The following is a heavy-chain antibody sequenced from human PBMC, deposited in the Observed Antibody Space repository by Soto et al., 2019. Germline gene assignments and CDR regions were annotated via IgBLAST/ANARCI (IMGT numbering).Heavy chain of an antibody. CDR2: IYLNGGT. J-gene: IGHJ1*01. CDR3: VKNGFYSLQH. CDR1: GGSLDRRDW. Sequence: SETLSLTCAVSGGSLDRRDWWSWVRQPPGKGLEWIGQIYLNGGTTYDPSLNTRVTISVDMSKNLLSLELRSVTAADTAVYYCVKNGFYSLQHWGQLTLVPVSP. D-gene: IGHD2-15*01. V-gene: IGHV4-4*02.